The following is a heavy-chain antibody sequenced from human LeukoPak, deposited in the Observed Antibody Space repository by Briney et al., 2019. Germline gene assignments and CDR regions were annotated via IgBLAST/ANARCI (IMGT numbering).Heavy chain of an antibody. CDR1: GYTFTSYA. J-gene: IGHJ6*02. V-gene: IGHV7-4-1*02. Sequence: ASVKVSCKASGYTFTSYAMNWVRQAPGQGLEWMGWINTNTGNPTYAQGFTGRFVFSLDTSVSTAYPQISSLKAEDTAVYYCARESENWTGNTHYYYYYGMDVWGQGTTVTVSS. CDR2: INTNTGNP. D-gene: IGHD1-1*01. CDR3: ARESENWTGNTHYYYYYGMDV.